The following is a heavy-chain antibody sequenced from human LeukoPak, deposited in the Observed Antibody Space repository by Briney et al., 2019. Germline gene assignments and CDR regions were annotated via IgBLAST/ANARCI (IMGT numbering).Heavy chain of an antibody. CDR1: GYTFTSYA. CDR2: INAGNGNT. V-gene: IGHV1-3*01. J-gene: IGHJ3*02. CDR3: ARDQGYYYDSSGLYDAFDI. Sequence: ASVKVSCKASGYTFTSYAMHWVRQAPGQRLEWMGWINAGNGNTKYSQKFQGRVTMTTDTSTSTAYMELRSLRSDDTAVYYCARDQGYYYDSSGLYDAFDIWGQGTMVTVSS. D-gene: IGHD3-22*01.